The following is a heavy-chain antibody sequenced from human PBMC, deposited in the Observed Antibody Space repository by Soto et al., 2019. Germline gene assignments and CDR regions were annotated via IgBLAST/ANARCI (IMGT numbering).Heavy chain of an antibody. D-gene: IGHD3-22*01. CDR3: ARDSEDYYDSSGYFVFDY. J-gene: IGHJ4*02. CDR1: GGTFSSYA. V-gene: IGHV1-69*13. CDR2: IIPIFGTA. Sequence: SVKVSCKASGGTFSSYAISWVRQAPGQGLEWMGGIIPIFGTANYAQKFQGRVTITADESTSTAYMELSSLRSEDTAVYYCARDSEDYYDSSGYFVFDYWGQGTLVTVSS.